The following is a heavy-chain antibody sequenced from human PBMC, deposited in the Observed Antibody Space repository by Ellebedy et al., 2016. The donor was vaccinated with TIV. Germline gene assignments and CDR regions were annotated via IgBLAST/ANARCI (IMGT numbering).Heavy chain of an antibody. CDR1: GFTFSGYA. D-gene: IGHD3-22*01. Sequence: PGGSLRLSCAASGFTFSGYAMSWVRQAPGKGLEWVSGINNGGRTTSYADSVKGRFTISRDNSRSTLYLQMNSLRAEDSAVYYCAKDHWKYYYDSSGYSTLHFDYWGQGTLVTVSS. J-gene: IGHJ4*02. CDR2: INNGGRTT. V-gene: IGHV3-23*01. CDR3: AKDHWKYYYDSSGYSTLHFDY.